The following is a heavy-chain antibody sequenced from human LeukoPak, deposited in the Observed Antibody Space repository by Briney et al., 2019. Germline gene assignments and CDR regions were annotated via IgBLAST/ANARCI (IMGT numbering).Heavy chain of an antibody. Sequence: GGSLRLSCETSGFIFSNYGMHWVRQAPGKGLEWLALIWYEGQTKFYADSVKGRFTISRDNSGNTLFLHMTNLRVEDTAVYYCAREWGRIAVAGGPGYWGQGALVTVSS. J-gene: IGHJ4*02. CDR3: AREWGRIAVAGGPGY. CDR1: GFIFSNYG. CDR2: IWYEGQTK. D-gene: IGHD6-19*01. V-gene: IGHV3-33*01.